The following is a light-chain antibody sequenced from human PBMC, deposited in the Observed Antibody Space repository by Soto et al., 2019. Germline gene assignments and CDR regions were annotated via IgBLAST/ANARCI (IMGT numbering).Light chain of an antibody. CDR2: GAS. CDR1: QSVSSN. CDR3: QQYNNWPRT. Sequence: EIVMTQSPATLSVSPGERDTLSCRASQSVSSNLAWYQQKPGQAPRLLIYGASTRATGIPDRFSGSGSGTEFTLTISSLQSEDFAVYYCQQYNNWPRTFGQGTKVDIK. J-gene: IGKJ1*01. V-gene: IGKV3-15*01.